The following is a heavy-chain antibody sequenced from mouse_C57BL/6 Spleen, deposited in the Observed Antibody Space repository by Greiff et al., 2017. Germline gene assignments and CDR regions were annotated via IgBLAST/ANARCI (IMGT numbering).Heavy chain of an antibody. CDR1: GFSLTSDG. CDR3: ARSVGHFDY. V-gene: IGHV2-2*01. Sequence: VQLQQSGPGLVQPSQSLSITCTVSGFSLTSDGVNWVRQPPGKGLEWLGVIWSGGSTDYNAAFIPRMRISNANSKCLFFFIMYSLHADDTAIYCCARSVGHFDYWGQGTTLTVSS. J-gene: IGHJ2*01. CDR2: IWSGGST.